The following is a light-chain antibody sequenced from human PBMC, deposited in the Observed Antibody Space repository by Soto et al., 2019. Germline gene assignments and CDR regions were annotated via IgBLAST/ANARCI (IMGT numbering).Light chain of an antibody. CDR1: SSDVGGYNY. Sequence: QSALTQPASVSGSPGQSITISCTGTSSDVGGYNYVSWYQQYPGRAPKLIIYDVSDRPSGVSNRFSGSKSGNTASLTISGLQAEDEADYYCSSYTGSNKVLFGGRTKLTVL. V-gene: IGLV2-14*03. CDR2: DVS. CDR3: SSYTGSNKVL. J-gene: IGLJ2*01.